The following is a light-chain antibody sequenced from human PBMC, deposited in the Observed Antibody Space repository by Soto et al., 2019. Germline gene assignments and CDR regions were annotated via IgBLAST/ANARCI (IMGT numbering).Light chain of an antibody. CDR3: QQYLSPPLT. J-gene: IGKJ4*01. CDR2: AAS. Sequence: AIRMTQSPSSLSASTGDRVTITCRASQGISSYLAWYQQKPGKAPKLLIYAASTLQSGVPSRFSGSGSGTDFTLTIRNLQAEDVAVYYCQQYLSPPLTFGGGTKIEI. CDR1: QGISSY. V-gene: IGKV1-8*01.